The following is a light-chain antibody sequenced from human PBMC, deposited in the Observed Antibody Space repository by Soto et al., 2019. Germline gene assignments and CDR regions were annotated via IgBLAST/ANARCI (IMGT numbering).Light chain of an antibody. CDR1: QSVSSY. Sequence: EIVFAQSPATLSLSRGERSTLSFISSQSVSSYLAWYQQKPGQAPRLLIYDASNRATGIPARFSGSGSGTDFTLTISSLEPEDFAVYYCQQRSNWPPITFGQGTRLEI. J-gene: IGKJ5*01. CDR2: DAS. V-gene: IGKV3-11*01. CDR3: QQRSNWPPIT.